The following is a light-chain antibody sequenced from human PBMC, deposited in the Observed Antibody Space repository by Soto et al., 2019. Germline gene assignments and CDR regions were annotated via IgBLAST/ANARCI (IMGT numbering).Light chain of an antibody. V-gene: IGKV3-11*01. Sequence: EIGLTQSPATLSLSPGERATLSCRASQSISRYLAWYQQKPGQPPRLVIHDTSTRATGFPDTFSGSGSGTASTPTIGGLGPEVLASYYCQQRFSCPSIFGGGTHIEIK. CDR1: QSISRY. J-gene: IGKJ4*01. CDR3: QQRFSCPSI. CDR2: DTS.